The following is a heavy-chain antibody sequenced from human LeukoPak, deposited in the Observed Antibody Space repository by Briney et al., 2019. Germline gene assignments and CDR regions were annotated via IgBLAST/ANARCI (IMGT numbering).Heavy chain of an antibody. CDR2: ISSSSTYI. V-gene: IGHV3-21*01. CDR3: AREPAPVIL. J-gene: IGHJ4*01. Sequence: GGSLRLSCAASGFTFSSYSMNWVRRTPGKGLEWVSSISSSSTYIFYADSVKGRFTISRDNAKNSLYLQMNSLRAEDTAVYYCAREPAPVILWGQGTLVTVSS. CDR1: GFTFSSYS. D-gene: IGHD2-21*01.